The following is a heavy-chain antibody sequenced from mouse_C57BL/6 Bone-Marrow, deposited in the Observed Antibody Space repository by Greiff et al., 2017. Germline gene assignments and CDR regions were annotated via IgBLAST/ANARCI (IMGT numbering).Heavy chain of an antibody. CDR1: GFTFSSYG. V-gene: IGHV5-6*02. CDR2: ISSGGSYT. J-gene: IGHJ2*01. Sequence: EVKLMESGGDLVKPGGSLKLSCAASGFTFSSYGMSWVRQTPDKRLEWVATISSGGSYTYYPDSVKGRFTISRDNAKNTLYLQMSSLKSEDTAMYYCARRGYGSNFDYWGKGTTLTVSS. D-gene: IGHD1-1*01. CDR3: ARRGYGSNFDY.